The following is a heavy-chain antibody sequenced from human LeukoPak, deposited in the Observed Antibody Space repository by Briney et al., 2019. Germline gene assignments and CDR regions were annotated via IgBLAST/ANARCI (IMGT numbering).Heavy chain of an antibody. D-gene: IGHD2-15*01. Sequence: SETLSLTCTVSGGSISSSSYYWGWIRQPPGKGLEWIGSIYYSGSTYYNPSLKSRVTISVDTSKNQFSLKLSSVTAADTAVYYCAREIVVVVAATRFRRFDPWGQGTLVTVSS. CDR2: IYYSGST. CDR1: GGSISSSSYY. CDR3: AREIVVVVAATRFRRFDP. J-gene: IGHJ5*02. V-gene: IGHV4-39*07.